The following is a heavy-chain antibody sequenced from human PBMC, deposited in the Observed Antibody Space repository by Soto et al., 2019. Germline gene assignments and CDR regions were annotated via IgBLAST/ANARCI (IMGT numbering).Heavy chain of an antibody. J-gene: IGHJ1*01. D-gene: IGHD1-26*01. CDR2: IHPSGGGT. Sequence: ASVKVSCKASGYTFTSYYMHWVRQAPGQGLEWMGIIHPSGGGTNYAQKFQGRVTITADESTSTAYMELSSLRSEDTAVYCCARDAPPVGDFQHWGQGTLVTVSS. CDR1: GYTFTSYY. CDR3: ARDAPPVGDFQH. V-gene: IGHV1-46*01.